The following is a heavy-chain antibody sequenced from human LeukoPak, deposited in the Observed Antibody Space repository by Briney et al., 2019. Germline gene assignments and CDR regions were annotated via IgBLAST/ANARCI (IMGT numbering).Heavy chain of an antibody. CDR3: AREIGGILVFDY. V-gene: IGHV1-2*02. J-gene: IGHJ4*02. CDR1: GYKFTGYY. CDR2: INPNSGDS. D-gene: IGHD5-18*01. Sequence: ASVKVSCKASGYKFTGYYMHWVRQAPGQGLEWMGWINPNSGDSHHAQKFQGRVTMTRDTSISTAYMELGRLRSDDTAVYYCAREIGGILVFDYWGQGTLVTVSS.